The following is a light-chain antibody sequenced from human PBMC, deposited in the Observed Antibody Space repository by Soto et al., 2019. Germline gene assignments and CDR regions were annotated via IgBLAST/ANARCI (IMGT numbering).Light chain of an antibody. V-gene: IGLV2-11*01. J-gene: IGLJ2*01. CDR3: CSYAGSNVV. Sequence: QLVLTQPRSVSGSPGQSVTISCTGTSSDVGGYNYVSWYQQHPGKAPKLMIYDVSKWPSGVPDRFSGSKSGNTASLTISGLQAEDEADYYCCSYAGSNVVFGGGTKLTVL. CDR2: DVS. CDR1: SSDVGGYNY.